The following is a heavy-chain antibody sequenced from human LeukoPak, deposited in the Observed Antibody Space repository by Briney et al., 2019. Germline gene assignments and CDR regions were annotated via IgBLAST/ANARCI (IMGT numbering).Heavy chain of an antibody. CDR3: AREPNTVLDY. V-gene: IGHV4-61*02. CDR1: GGSISSGSYY. Sequence: SQTLSLTCTASGGSISSGSYYWSWIRQPAGKGLEWIGRIYTSGSTNYNPSLKSRVTISVDTSKNQFSLKLSSVNAADTAVYYCAREPNTVLDYWGQGTLVTVSS. J-gene: IGHJ4*02. D-gene: IGHD4-11*01. CDR2: IYTSGST.